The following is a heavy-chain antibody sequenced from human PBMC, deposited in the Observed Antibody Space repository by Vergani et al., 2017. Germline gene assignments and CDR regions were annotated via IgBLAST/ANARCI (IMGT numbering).Heavy chain of an antibody. J-gene: IGHJ3*02. V-gene: IGHV4-31*03. Sequence: QVQLQESGPGLLKPSQTLSLTCTVSGGSLSSGSYYWSWVRQRPGKGLEWIGYIYNSGSTYYNPSLKSRVTISVDASKNQFFLKLSSVTAADTAVYYCASQDDHNGNPGAFDIWGQGTKVTVSS. CDR1: GGSLSSGSYY. CDR3: ASQDDHNGNPGAFDI. D-gene: IGHD4-23*01. CDR2: IYNSGST.